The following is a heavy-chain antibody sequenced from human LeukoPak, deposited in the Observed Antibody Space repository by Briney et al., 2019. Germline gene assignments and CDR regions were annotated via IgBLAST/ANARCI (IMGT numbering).Heavy chain of an antibody. CDR2: TKEGGSGS. D-gene: IGHD2-15*01. Sequence: GGSLRLSCAASGFSFSYYWMSWVRQAPGKGLNGGPNTKEGGSGSSYVDSVKGRFTISRDNAKNSLYLQMNSLRAEDTAVYYCAKGGVVGTRYYFDSWGQGTLVTVSS. J-gene: IGHJ4*02. CDR3: AKGGVVGTRYYFDS. CDR1: GFSFSYYW. V-gene: IGHV3-7*01.